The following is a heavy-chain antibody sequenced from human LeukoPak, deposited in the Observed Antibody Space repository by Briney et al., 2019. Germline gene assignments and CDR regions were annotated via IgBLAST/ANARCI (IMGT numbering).Heavy chain of an antibody. V-gene: IGHV4-59*01. Sequence: SETLSLTCTVTGDSMSSYYWSWIRQPPGKGLEWIGYIYNSGSTNYNPSLKRRVTISEDTPKNQFSLRLSSVTAADTAVYYCARGDVVVAGSYFFDYWGQGTLVTVSS. CDR3: ARGDVVVAGSYFFDY. J-gene: IGHJ4*02. CDR1: GDSMSSYY. CDR2: IYNSGST. D-gene: IGHD6-19*01.